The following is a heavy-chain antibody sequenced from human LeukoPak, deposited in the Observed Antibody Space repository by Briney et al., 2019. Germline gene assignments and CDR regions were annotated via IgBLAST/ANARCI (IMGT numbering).Heavy chain of an antibody. V-gene: IGHV1-69*04. J-gene: IGHJ5*02. D-gene: IGHD4-17*01. Sequence: SVKVSCXASGGTFSSYAISWVRQAPGQGLGWMGRIIPILGIANYAQKFQGRVTITADKSTSTAYVELSSLRSEDTAVYYCARAFGDYIHRDTNWFDPWGQGTLVTVSS. CDR3: ARAFGDYIHRDTNWFDP. CDR1: GGTFSSYA. CDR2: IIPILGIA.